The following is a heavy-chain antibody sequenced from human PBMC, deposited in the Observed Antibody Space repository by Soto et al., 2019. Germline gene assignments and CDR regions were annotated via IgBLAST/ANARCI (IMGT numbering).Heavy chain of an antibody. CDR1: GGSISSYY. CDR2: IYYSGST. CDR3: ARGAHEVKYYYYYYGMEV. J-gene: IGHJ6*02. D-gene: IGHD4-4*01. Sequence: LSLTCTVSGGSISSYYWSWIRQPPGKLLEWIGYIYYSGSTNYNPSLKSRVTISVDTSKNQFSLKLSSVTAADTAVYYCARGAHEVKYYYYYYGMEVWGQGTTVTVSS. V-gene: IGHV4-59*01.